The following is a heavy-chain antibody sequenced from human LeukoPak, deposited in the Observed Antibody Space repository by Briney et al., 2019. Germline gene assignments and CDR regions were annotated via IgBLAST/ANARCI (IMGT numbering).Heavy chain of an antibody. CDR1: GYSISSGYY. Sequence: SETLSLTCTVSGYSISSGYYWGWIRQPPGKGLEWIGIIYHSGSTYNNPPLKSRVTISVDTSKNQFSLKLSSVTAADAAVYYCARVTGGYYLGAVMSWGQGTLVTVSS. J-gene: IGHJ5*02. V-gene: IGHV4-38-2*02. CDR2: IYHSGST. CDR3: ARVTGGYYLGAVMS. D-gene: IGHD1-26*01.